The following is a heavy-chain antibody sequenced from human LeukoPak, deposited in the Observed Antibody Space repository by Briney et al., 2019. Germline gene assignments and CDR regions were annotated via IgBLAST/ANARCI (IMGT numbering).Heavy chain of an antibody. D-gene: IGHD1-26*01. CDR3: ARDGVSYSQLPFYFDY. Sequence: ASMKVSCKASGYIFTNFGTTWVRQAPGQGLEWMGWISADNGNTNYAQKFQGRVTMTTDTSTTTAYMELRSLRSDDTAVYFCARDGVSYSQLPFYFDYWGQGTLVTVSS. CDR1: GYIFTNFG. V-gene: IGHV1-18*01. CDR2: ISADNGNT. J-gene: IGHJ4*02.